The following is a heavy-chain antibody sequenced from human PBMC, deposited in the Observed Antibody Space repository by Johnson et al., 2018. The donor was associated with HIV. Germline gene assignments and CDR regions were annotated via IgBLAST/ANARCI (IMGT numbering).Heavy chain of an antibody. CDR3: AKDTYGPLDAFDV. CDR1: GFTVSSNY. D-gene: IGHD3-16*01. CDR2: IYSGGST. J-gene: IGHJ3*01. Sequence: VQLVESGGGLVQPGGSLRLSCAASGFTVSSNYMSWVRQAPGKGLEWVSVIYSGGSTYYADSVKGRFTISRDNSKNTVYLQMNSLRNEDTSVYFCAKDTYGPLDAFDVWGQGTMVTVSS. V-gene: IGHV3-66*01.